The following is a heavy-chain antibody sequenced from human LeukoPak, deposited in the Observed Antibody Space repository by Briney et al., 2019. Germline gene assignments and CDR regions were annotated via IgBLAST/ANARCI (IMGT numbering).Heavy chain of an antibody. Sequence: SVKVSCKASGGTFSSYAISWVRQAPGQGLEWMGGIIPIFGTANYAQKFQGRVTITADKSTSTAYMELSSLRSEDTAVYYCARVYCSGGSCYSALWGYFDYWGQGTLVTVSS. CDR2: IIPIFGTA. CDR1: GGTFSSYA. V-gene: IGHV1-69*06. CDR3: ARVYCSGGSCYSALWGYFDY. J-gene: IGHJ4*02. D-gene: IGHD2-15*01.